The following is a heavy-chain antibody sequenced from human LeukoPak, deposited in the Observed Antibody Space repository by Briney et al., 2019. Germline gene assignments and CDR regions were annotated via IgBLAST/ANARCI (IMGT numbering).Heavy chain of an antibody. J-gene: IGHJ4*02. CDR1: GFTFSSYS. D-gene: IGHD6-25*01. Sequence: SGGSLRLSCAASGFTFSSYSMNWVRQAPGKGLEWVSSISSSSSYIYYADSVKGRFTISRDNAKSSLYLQMNSLRAEDTAVYYCARYSSGWPGYFDYWGQGTLVTVSS. CDR2: ISSSSSYI. CDR3: ARYSSGWPGYFDY. V-gene: IGHV3-21*01.